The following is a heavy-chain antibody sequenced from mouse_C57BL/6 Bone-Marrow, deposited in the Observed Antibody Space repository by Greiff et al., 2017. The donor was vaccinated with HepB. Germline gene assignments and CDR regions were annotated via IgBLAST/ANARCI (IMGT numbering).Heavy chain of an antibody. CDR1: GYTFTSYW. V-gene: IGHV1-64*01. CDR3: ARYAPRRRNYFDY. D-gene: IGHD2-14*01. J-gene: IGHJ2*01. Sequence: QVQLQQSGAELVKPGASVKLSCKASGYTFTSYWMHWVKQRPGQGLEWIGMIHPNSGSTNYNEKFKSKATLTVDKSSSTAYMQLSSLTSEDSAVYYCARYAPRRRNYFDYWGQGTTLTVSS. CDR2: IHPNSGST.